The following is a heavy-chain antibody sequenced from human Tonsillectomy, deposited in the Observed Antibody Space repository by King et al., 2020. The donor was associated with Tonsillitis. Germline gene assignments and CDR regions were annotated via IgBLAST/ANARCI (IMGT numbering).Heavy chain of an antibody. D-gene: IGHD1-1*01. CDR2: SRSKAYGGTT. CDR3: RSCTWNDFYYFYY. J-gene: IGHJ4*02. V-gene: IGHV3-49*03. CDR1: GFTFGDYA. Sequence: VQLVESGGGLVQPGRSLRLSCTASGFTFGDYAMSGCRQAPGKGLEGVGWSRSKAYGGTTESAASVKVRFTFSRDDSKSVAYLQMNSLKTDATAVYYCRSCTWNDFYYFYYWGPGTLFTVSS.